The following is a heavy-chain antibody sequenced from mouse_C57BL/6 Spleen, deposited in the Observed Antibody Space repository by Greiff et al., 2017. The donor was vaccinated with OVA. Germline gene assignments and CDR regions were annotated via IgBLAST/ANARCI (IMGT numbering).Heavy chain of an antibody. CDR3: ARGDDYDVHYFDY. CDR1: GYAFSSSW. Sequence: QVQLQQSGPELVKPGASVKISCKASGYAFSSSWMNWVKQRPGKGLEWIGRIYPGDGDTNYNGKFKGKATLTADKSSSTAYMQLSSLTSEDSAVYFWARGDDYDVHYFDYWGQGTTLTVSS. V-gene: IGHV1-82*01. D-gene: IGHD2-4*01. CDR2: IYPGDGDT. J-gene: IGHJ2*01.